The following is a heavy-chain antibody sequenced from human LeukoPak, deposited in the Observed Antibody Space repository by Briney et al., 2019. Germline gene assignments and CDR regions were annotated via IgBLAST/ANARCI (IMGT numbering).Heavy chain of an antibody. Sequence: PGGSLRLSCAASGFTFSSYGMHWVRQAPGKGLEWMAVVLDDGSNKYYEDSVRGRFTISRDNSKNTLYLQMSSLRDEDTAVYYCAKPRLRGGYLFDYWGQGTLVTVSS. J-gene: IGHJ4*02. D-gene: IGHD5-12*01. V-gene: IGHV3-30*18. CDR2: VLDDGSNK. CDR3: AKPRLRGGYLFDY. CDR1: GFTFSSYG.